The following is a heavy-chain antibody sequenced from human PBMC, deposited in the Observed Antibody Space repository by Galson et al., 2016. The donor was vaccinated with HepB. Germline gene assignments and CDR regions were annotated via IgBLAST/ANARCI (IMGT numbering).Heavy chain of an antibody. D-gene: IGHD3-9*01. CDR2: INPTGGST. Sequence: SVKVSCKASGYTLTSYYMNWVRQAPGQGLEWMGMINPTGGSTTYAQKFQGRVTITADESTSTAYMELSSLRSEDTAVYYCARGPQVDIYFDCWGPGTLVTVSS. CDR1: GYTLTSYY. CDR3: ARGPQVDIYFDC. V-gene: IGHV1-46*01. J-gene: IGHJ4*01.